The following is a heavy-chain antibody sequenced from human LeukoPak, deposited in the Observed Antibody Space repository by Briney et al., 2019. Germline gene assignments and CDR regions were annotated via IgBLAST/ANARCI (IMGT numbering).Heavy chain of an antibody. J-gene: IGHJ4*02. CDR2: IYHSGST. CDR3: ARGVGYYDYVWGSYRHYYYFDY. Sequence: PSGTLSLTCAVSGGSISSSNWWSWVRQPPGKGLEWIGEIYHSGSTNYNPSLKSRVTISVDKSKNQFSLKLSSVTAADTAVYYCARGVGYYDYVWGSYRHYYYFDYWGQGTLVTVSS. V-gene: IGHV4-4*02. D-gene: IGHD3-16*02. CDR1: GGSISSSNW.